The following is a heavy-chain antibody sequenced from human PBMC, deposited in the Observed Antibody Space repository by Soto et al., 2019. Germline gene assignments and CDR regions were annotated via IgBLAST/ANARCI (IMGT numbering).Heavy chain of an antibody. CDR3: AKLLWVLNAYYFDY. CDR2: IDTGGRT. J-gene: IGHJ4*02. D-gene: IGHD2-2*03. Sequence: PGGSLRVSWAASGLTFNNYAMSWVRQAPGKGLEWVSAIDTGGRTYYADSMRGRFTISRDNSKNTLFLQMNSLRAEDTAIYYCAKLLWVLNAYYFDYWGQGTLVTVSS. CDR1: GLTFNNYA. V-gene: IGHV3-23*01.